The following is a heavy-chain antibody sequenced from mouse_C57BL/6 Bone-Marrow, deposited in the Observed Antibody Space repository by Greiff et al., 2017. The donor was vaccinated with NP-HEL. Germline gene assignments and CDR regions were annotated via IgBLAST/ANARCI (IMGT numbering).Heavy chain of an antibody. CDR1: GYAFSSSW. V-gene: IGHV1-82*01. D-gene: IGHD3-2*02. J-gene: IGHJ2*01. Sequence: VQLKESGPELVKPGASVKISCKASGYAFSSSWMNWVKQRPGKGLEWIGRIYPGDGDTNYNGKFKGKATLTADKSSSTAYMQLSSLTSEDSAVYFCASLFRLEDYWGQGTTLTVSS. CDR3: ASLFRLEDY. CDR2: IYPGDGDT.